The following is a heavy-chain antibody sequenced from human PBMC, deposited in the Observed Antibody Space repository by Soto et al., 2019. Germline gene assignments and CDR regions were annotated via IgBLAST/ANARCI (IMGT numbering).Heavy chain of an antibody. V-gene: IGHV1-69*13. D-gene: IGHD2-8*01. Sequence: SVKVSCKASGHTFSSYGISWVRQAPGQGLEWMGGIIPIFGTANYAQKFQGRVTITADESTSTAYMELSSLRSEDTAVYYCAYCSNGVCLGYGMDVWGQGTTVTVSS. CDR2: IIPIFGTA. CDR1: GHTFSSYG. CDR3: AYCSNGVCLGYGMDV. J-gene: IGHJ6*02.